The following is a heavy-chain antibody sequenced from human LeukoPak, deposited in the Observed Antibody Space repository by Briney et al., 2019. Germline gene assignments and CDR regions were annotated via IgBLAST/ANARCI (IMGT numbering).Heavy chain of an antibody. CDR1: GGSISSSSYY. V-gene: IGHV4-39*01. CDR2: NYYSGST. J-gene: IGHJ3*02. CDR3: ARPGYSRDHDAFDI. D-gene: IGHD6-13*01. Sequence: PSETLSLTCTVSGGSISSSSYYWGWIRQPPGKGLEWIGSNYYSGSTYYNPSLKSRVTISVDTSKNQFSLKLSSVTAADTAVDYCARPGYSRDHDAFDIWGQGTMVTVSS.